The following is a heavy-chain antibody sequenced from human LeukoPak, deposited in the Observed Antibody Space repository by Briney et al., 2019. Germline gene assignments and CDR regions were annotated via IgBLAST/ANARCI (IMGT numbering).Heavy chain of an antibody. CDR2: MYYTGST. CDR1: GGSISRYY. D-gene: IGHD3-22*01. V-gene: IGHV4-59*12. J-gene: IGHJ4*02. CDR3: ARTDSAGYYADY. Sequence: PSETLSLTCIVSGGSISRYYWSWIRQPPGKGLEWIGYMYYTGSTDYSPSLKSRVTISVDTSKNQFSLKLSSVTAADTAVYCRARTDSAGYYADYWGQGSLVTVSS.